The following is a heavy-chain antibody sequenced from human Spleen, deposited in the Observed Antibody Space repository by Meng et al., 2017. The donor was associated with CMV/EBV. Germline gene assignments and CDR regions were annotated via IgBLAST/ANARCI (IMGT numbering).Heavy chain of an antibody. J-gene: IGHJ4*02. D-gene: IGHD2-2*02. CDR2: IYPGDSDT. Sequence: KVSCKGSGYSFTTYWIAWVRQMPGKGLEWMGIIYPGDSDTRYSPSFQGLVTISADKSISTAYLQWSSLKASDTAMYYCARRYCTSTSCYNFDYWGQGTLVTVSS. V-gene: IGHV5-51*01. CDR3: ARRYCTSTSCYNFDY. CDR1: GYSFTTYW.